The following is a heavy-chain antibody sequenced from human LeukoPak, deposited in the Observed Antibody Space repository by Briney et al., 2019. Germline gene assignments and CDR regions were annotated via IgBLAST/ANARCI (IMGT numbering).Heavy chain of an antibody. CDR2: IRFDGSNK. CDR1: GFTFSSYA. CDR3: ARDNSVRDEAWWFNP. Sequence: GGSLRLSCAASGFTFSSYAMRWVRQAPGKGLEWVAFIRFDGSNKYYADSLKGRFTISRDNSKNTLYLQMNSLRAEDTAVYYCARDNSVRDEAWWFNPWGQGTLVTVSS. V-gene: IGHV3-30*02. J-gene: IGHJ5*02. D-gene: IGHD5-24*01.